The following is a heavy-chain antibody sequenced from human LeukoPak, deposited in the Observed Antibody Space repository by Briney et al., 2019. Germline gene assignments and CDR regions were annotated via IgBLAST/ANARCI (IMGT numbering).Heavy chain of an antibody. D-gene: IGHD6-6*01. CDR3: ARGQFSTHFDY. CDR2: IYYSGST. J-gene: IGHJ4*02. CDR1: GGSISSYY. V-gene: IGHV4-59*01. Sequence: SETLSLTCTVSGGSISSYYWSWIRQPPGKGLEWIGYIYYSGSTNYNPSLESRVTISVDTSKNQFSLKLSSVTAADTAVYYCARGQFSTHFDYWGQGTLVTVSS.